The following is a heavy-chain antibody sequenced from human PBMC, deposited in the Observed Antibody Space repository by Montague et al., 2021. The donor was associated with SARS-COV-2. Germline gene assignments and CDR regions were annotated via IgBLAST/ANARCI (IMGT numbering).Heavy chain of an antibody. D-gene: IGHD1-1*01. V-gene: IGHV4-39*01. J-gene: IGHJ3*02. CDR2: VHYTGTT. Sequence: SETLSLTCTVSGGSITVSRYDWGWIRQPPGKGLEWIESVHYTGTTSYDESLKGRLTISVDTSENQFSLRMTSVTASDTAVYYCARHRANAGSFDIWGHGTLVTVSP. CDR3: ARHRANAGSFDI. CDR1: GGSITVSRYD.